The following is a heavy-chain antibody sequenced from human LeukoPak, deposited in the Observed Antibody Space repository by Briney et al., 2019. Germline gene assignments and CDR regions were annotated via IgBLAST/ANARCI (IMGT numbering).Heavy chain of an antibody. V-gene: IGHV3-23*01. CDR2: VTANGANT. CDR3: AKVPWGSLNMIVV. D-gene: IGHD3-22*01. Sequence: GGSLRLPCVGSGFTFNSDDINWVREAPGKGLEWVSGVTANGANTFYADSVEGRFTVARDNSMNTLYLQMNSLRVEDTAVYYCAKVPWGSLNMIVVWGQGTLVTVSS. J-gene: IGHJ4*02. CDR1: GFTFNSDD.